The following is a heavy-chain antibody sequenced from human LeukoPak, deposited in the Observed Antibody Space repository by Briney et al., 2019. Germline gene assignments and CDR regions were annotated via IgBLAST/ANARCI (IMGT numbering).Heavy chain of an antibody. J-gene: IGHJ4*02. CDR2: IFYSGST. D-gene: IGHD6-13*01. CDR1: GGSISSSSYY. V-gene: IGHV4-39*07. Sequence: SETLSLTCTVSGGSISSSSYYWGWIRQPPGKGLEWIGSIFYSGSTYYNPSLKSRVTISVDTSKNQFSLKLSSVAAADTAVYYCARAEQQLGTLDYWGQGTLVTVSS. CDR3: ARAEQQLGTLDY.